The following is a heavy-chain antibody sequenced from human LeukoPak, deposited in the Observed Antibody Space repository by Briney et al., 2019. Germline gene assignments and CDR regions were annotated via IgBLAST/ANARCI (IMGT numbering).Heavy chain of an antibody. D-gene: IGHD3-10*01. J-gene: IGHJ4*02. CDR3: ARPYYYGSGSPFLYY. V-gene: IGHV4-38-2*02. CDR2: IYHSGST. Sequence: SETLSLTCTVSGYSISSGYYWGWIRQPPGKGLEWIGSIYHSGSTYYNPSLKSRVTISVDTSKNQFSLKLSSVTAADTAVYYCARPYYYGSGSPFLYYWGQGTLVTVSS. CDR1: GYSISSGYY.